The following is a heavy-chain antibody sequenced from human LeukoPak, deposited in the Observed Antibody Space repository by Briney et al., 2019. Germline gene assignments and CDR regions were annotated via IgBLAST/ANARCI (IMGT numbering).Heavy chain of an antibody. CDR2: ISGSGGST. Sequence: GGSLRLSCAASGFTFSDYYMSWVRQAPGKGLEWVSAISGSGGSTYYADSVKGRFTISRDNSKNTLYLQMNILRPEATAIYSCAKDLLLLWFGEPDYWGQGTLVTVSS. J-gene: IGHJ4*02. D-gene: IGHD3-10*01. CDR3: AKDLLLLWFGEPDY. V-gene: IGHV3-23*01. CDR1: GFTFSDYY.